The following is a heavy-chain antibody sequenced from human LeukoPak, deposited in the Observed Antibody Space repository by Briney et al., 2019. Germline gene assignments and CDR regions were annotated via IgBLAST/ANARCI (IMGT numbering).Heavy chain of an antibody. V-gene: IGHV3-30*04. D-gene: IGHD2-2*01. Sequence: GRSLRLSCAASGFTFSSYAMHWVRQAAGKGLEWVAVISYDGSNKYYADSVKGRLTISRDNSKNTLYLQMNSLRAEDTAVYYCARLFRVVVPAANTHFDYWGQGTLVTVSS. CDR2: ISYDGSNK. CDR3: ARLFRVVVPAANTHFDY. CDR1: GFTFSSYA. J-gene: IGHJ4*02.